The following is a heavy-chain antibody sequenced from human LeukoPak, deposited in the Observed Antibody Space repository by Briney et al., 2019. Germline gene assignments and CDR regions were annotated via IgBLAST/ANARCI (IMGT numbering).Heavy chain of an antibody. Sequence: GGSLRLSCAASGFTFSSYAMSWVGQAPRKGLEWVSAISGSGGSTYYADSVKRRVTITRDNSQTTLYLQMNSLRAEDTAVYYCAKDANCRAEYFQHWGQGTLVTVSS. CDR3: AKDANCRAEYFQH. J-gene: IGHJ1*01. CDR2: ISGSGGST. V-gene: IGHV3-23*01. CDR1: GFTFSSYA. D-gene: IGHD1-1*01.